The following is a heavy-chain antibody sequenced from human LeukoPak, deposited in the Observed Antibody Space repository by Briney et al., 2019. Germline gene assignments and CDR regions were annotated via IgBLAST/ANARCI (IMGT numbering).Heavy chain of an antibody. CDR2: IYYTGST. CDR3: ARLAPGMSFDY. Sequence: PSETLSLTRTVSGGSINNYYWTWIRQPPGKGLEGIGYIYYTGSTKYNASLKRRVTISVDASNNHFSLKLRSVTAADTAVYYCARLAPGMSFDYWGQGTLVTVSS. CDR1: GGSINNYY. J-gene: IGHJ4*02. V-gene: IGHV4-59*01. D-gene: IGHD1-14*01.